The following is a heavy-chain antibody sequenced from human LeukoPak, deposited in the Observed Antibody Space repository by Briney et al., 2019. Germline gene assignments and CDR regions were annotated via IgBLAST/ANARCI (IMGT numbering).Heavy chain of an antibody. V-gene: IGHV4-39*01. CDR2: IYYSGST. J-gene: IGHJ4*02. Sequence: PSETLSLTCTVSGGSISSSSYYWGWIRQPPGKGLEWIGSIYYSGSTYYNPSLKSRVTISVDTSKNQFSLKLSSVTGADTAVYYCARLIVHFDYWGQGTLVTVSS. D-gene: IGHD1-26*01. CDR1: GGSISSSSYY. CDR3: ARLIVHFDY.